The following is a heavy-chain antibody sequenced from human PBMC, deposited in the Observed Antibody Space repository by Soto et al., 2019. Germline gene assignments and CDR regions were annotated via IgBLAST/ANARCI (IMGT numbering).Heavy chain of an antibody. J-gene: IGHJ5*02. CDR2: ISAYNGNT. D-gene: IGHD5-12*01. CDR3: ARVGDGYNSDFDP. Sequence: GASVKVSCEASGYIFTSYYIHWVRQAPGQGLEWMGWISAYNGNTNYAQKLQGRVTMTTDTSTSTAYMELRSLRSDDTAVYYCARVGDGYNSDFDPWGQGTLVTVSS. CDR1: GYIFTSYY. V-gene: IGHV1-18*04.